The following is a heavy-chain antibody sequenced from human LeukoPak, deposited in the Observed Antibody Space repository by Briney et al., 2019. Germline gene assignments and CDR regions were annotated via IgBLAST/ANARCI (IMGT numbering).Heavy chain of an antibody. CDR2: IKQDGSEK. CDR3: ARDRWDIVLMVYAGFDY. Sequence: GGSLRLSCAASGFTFSSYWMSWVRQAPGKGLEWVANIKQDGSEKYYVDSVKGRFTISRDNAKNSLYLQMNSLRAEDTAVYYCARDRWDIVLMVYAGFDYWGQGTLVTVSS. D-gene: IGHD2-8*01. J-gene: IGHJ4*02. CDR1: GFTFSSYW. V-gene: IGHV3-7*01.